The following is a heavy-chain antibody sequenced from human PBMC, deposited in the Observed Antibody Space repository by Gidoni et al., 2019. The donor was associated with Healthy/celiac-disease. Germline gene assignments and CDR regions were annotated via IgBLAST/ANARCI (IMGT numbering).Heavy chain of an antibody. CDR2: ISSSGSTI. V-gene: IGHV3-11*01. J-gene: IGHJ3*02. CDR1: GFTFSHYY. CDR3: ARDRRYGSGSYLAFDI. Sequence: QVQLVESGGGLVKPGGSLRLSCLASGFTFSHYYMSWIRQAPGKGLGWLSDISSSGSTIYYADSVQGRFTISRDNAKNSLYLQMNSLRAEDTAVYYCARDRRYGSGSYLAFDIWGQGTMVTVSS. D-gene: IGHD3-10*01.